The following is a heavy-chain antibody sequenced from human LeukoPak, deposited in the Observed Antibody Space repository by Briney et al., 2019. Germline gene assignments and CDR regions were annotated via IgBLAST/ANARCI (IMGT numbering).Heavy chain of an antibody. J-gene: IGHJ4*02. CDR1: GGSISPYF. V-gene: IGHV4-4*09. CDR2: TYADGST. CDR3: ARRQIYFDY. Sequence: LETLSLTCTVSGGSISPYFWSWIRQPPGEGLEWIGYTYADGSTKYNPSLKSRVTISLDTSKNQFSLKLSSVTAADTAVYYCARRQIYFDYWGQGTLVTVSS.